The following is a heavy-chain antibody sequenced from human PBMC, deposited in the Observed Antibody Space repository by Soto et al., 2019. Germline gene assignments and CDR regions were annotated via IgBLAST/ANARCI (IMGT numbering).Heavy chain of an antibody. D-gene: IGHD2-2*01. J-gene: IGHJ5*02. Sequence: QVQLVQSGAEVKKPGASVKVSCKASGYTFTSYGISWVRQAPGQGLEWMGWISAYNGNTNYAQKLQGRVTMTTGTXTXXANMELRSMRSDDTAVYYCARYCSSTSCYATWFDPWGQGTLVTVSS. CDR2: ISAYNGNT. V-gene: IGHV1-18*01. CDR1: GYTFTSYG. CDR3: ARYCSSTSCYATWFDP.